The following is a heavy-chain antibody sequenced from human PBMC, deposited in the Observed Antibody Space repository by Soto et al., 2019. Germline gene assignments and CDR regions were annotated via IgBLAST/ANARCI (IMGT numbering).Heavy chain of an antibody. CDR3: ARARISSAVDFDY. CDR1: GGSISSYY. CDR2: IYYTGNT. V-gene: IGHV4-59*01. J-gene: IGHJ4*02. D-gene: IGHD6-19*01. Sequence: PSETLSLTCTVSGGSISSYYWSWIRQPPGKGLEWIGYIYYTGNTNYNPSLKSRVTISVDTSKNQFSLKLTSLTAADTAVYYCARARISSAVDFDYWGQGTLVTVSS.